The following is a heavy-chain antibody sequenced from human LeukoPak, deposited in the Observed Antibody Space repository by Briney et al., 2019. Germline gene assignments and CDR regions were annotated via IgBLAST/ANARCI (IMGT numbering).Heavy chain of an antibody. J-gene: IGHJ4*02. CDR3: ARATLDN. V-gene: IGHV3-53*01. Sequence: GSLRLSCAASGFTVSNNYISWVRQAPGKGLEWVSVIYSGGSTKYADSVKARFTISRDNSKNTVYLQMNSLRADDTAVYYCARATLDNWGQGTLVTVSP. CDR1: GFTVSNNY. CDR2: IYSGGST.